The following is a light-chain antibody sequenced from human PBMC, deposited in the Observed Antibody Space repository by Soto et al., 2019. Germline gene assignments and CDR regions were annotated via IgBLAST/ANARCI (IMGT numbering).Light chain of an antibody. CDR3: QQRSNWPIT. Sequence: EIVLTQSPVTLSLSPGERATVSCGASQSVSSYLAWYQQKPGQAPRLLIYDASNRATGIPARFSGSGSGTDFTLTISSLEPEDFAVYYCQQRSNWPITFGQGTRLEIK. J-gene: IGKJ5*01. CDR2: DAS. CDR1: QSVSSY. V-gene: IGKV3-11*01.